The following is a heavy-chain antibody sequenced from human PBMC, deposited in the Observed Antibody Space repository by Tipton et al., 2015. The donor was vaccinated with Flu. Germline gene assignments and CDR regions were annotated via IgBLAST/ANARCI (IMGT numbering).Heavy chain of an antibody. CDR3: VKNLDRSTSRDDYFYYGMDV. V-gene: IGHV3-30*18. D-gene: IGHD2-2*01. CDR1: GFTFSSYG. J-gene: IGHJ6*02. CDR2: MSYDGSNK. Sequence: RSPRLSCDASGFTFSSYGMHWVRQAPGKGLERVAGMSYDGSNKYYGDSVRDRFTISRDNSKKTLYLQMNSLRPEDTAVYYCVKNLDRSTSRDDYFYYGMDVWGQGTTVTVSS.